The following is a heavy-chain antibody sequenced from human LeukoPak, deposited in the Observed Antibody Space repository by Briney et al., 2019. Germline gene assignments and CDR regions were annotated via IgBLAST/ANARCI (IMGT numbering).Heavy chain of an antibody. CDR1: GFTFSSYG. V-gene: IGHV3-33*01. CDR2: IWYDGSNK. CDR3: ARERYGSGSYYEDPNFDY. D-gene: IGHD3-10*01. Sequence: PGGSLRLSCAASGFTFSSYGMHWVRQAPGKGLEWVAVIWYDGSNKYYADSVKGRFTISRDNSKNTLYLQMNSLRAEDTAVYYCARERYGSGSYYEDPNFDYWGQGTLVTVSS. J-gene: IGHJ4*02.